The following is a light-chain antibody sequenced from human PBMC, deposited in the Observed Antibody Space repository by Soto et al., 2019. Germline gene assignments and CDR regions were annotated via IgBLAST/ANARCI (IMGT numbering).Light chain of an antibody. J-gene: IGKJ5*01. V-gene: IGKV1-12*01. Sequence: DIHMTPSPPSVAASVGGRVTITCRARQDIISLLAWYQQKPGKAPNLLIYTASTLQSGVPSRFSGSGSGTHFTLTISSLQPEDFGTYYCQQIYSFAITFGQGTRLE. CDR2: TAS. CDR1: QDIISL. CDR3: QQIYSFAIT.